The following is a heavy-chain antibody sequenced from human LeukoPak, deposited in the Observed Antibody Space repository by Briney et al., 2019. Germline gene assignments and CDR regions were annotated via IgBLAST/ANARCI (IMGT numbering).Heavy chain of an antibody. J-gene: IGHJ4*02. CDR1: GFTFDDYG. D-gene: IGHD6-13*01. CDR3: ARDNIAAPFDY. Sequence: GGSLRLSCAASGFTFDDYGMSWVRQAPGKGLEWVSGINWNGGSTGYADSVKGRFTISRDNAKNSLYLQMNSLRAEDTVLYYCARDNIAAPFDYWGQGTLVTVSS. CDR2: INWNGGST. V-gene: IGHV3-20*04.